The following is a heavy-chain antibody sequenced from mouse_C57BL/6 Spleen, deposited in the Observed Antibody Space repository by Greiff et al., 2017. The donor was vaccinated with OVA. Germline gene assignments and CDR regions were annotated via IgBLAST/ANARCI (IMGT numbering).Heavy chain of an antibody. V-gene: IGHV5-17*01. CDR3: ARALTGTNWFAY. J-gene: IGHJ3*01. CDR1: GFTFSDYG. Sequence: DVKLVESGGGLVKPGGSLKLSCAASGFTFSDYGMLWVRQAPEKGLEWVAYISSGSSTIYYADTVKGRFTISRDNAKNTLFLQMTSLRSEDTAMYYCARALTGTNWFAYWGQGTLVTVSA. CDR2: ISSGSSTI. D-gene: IGHD4-1*01.